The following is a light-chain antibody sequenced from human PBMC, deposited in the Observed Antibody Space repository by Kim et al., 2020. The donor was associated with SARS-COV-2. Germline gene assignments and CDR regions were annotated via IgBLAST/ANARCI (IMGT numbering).Light chain of an antibody. Sequence: DIQMTQSPSSLSASVGDRVTITCRASQSISTYLNWYQQKPGKAPNLLIYGTYNLQTGVPSTFSGSGSGTDFTLTISSLQPGDFATYYCQQSYTMPSTFGQGTKVDIK. V-gene: IGKV1-39*01. J-gene: IGKJ1*01. CDR2: GTY. CDR3: QQSYTMPST. CDR1: QSISTY.